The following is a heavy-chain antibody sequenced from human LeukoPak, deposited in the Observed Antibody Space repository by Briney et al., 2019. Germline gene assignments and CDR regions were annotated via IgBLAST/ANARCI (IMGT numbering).Heavy chain of an antibody. V-gene: IGHV3-21*01. CDR1: GFTFSSYS. CDR3: ARDEFLVRGVLKLFDY. J-gene: IGHJ4*02. CDR2: ISSSSSYI. Sequence: GGSLRLSCAASGFTFSSYSMNWVRQAPGKGLEWVSSISSSSSYIYYADSVKGRFTISRDNAKDSLYLQMNSLRAEDTAVYYCARDEFLVRGVLKLFDYWGQGTLVTVSS. D-gene: IGHD3-10*01.